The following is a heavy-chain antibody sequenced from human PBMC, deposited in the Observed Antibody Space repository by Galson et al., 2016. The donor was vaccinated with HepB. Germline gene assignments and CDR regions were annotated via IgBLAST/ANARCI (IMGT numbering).Heavy chain of an antibody. V-gene: IGHV3-23*01. D-gene: IGHD6-19*01. CDR3: AKGGQWLLRGPGWFDP. J-gene: IGHJ5*02. CDR1: GFTFSSYA. Sequence: SLRLSCAASGFTFSSYAMSWVRQAPGKGLEWVSTISGSGATTYVADSVKGRFTMSRDNSKKTLYLQMNSLRVEDTAIYYCAKGGQWLLRGPGWFDPWGQGTLVSVSS. CDR2: ISGSGATT.